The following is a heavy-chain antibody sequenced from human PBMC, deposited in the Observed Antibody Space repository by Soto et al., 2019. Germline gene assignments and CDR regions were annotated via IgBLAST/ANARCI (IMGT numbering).Heavy chain of an antibody. CDR1: GDTISTCGYT. V-gene: IGHV4-30-2*01. J-gene: IGHJ4*02. D-gene: IGHD5-12*01. CDR2: TYHSGNP. Sequence: TLSLTCDVSGDTISTCGYTWAWIRQPPGKALEWIGHTYHSGNPYYNPSLKSRVFISVDTSKNQFSLTVTSVTAADTAVYYCARRIVATETFDDWGQGTLVTVSS. CDR3: ARRIVATETFDD.